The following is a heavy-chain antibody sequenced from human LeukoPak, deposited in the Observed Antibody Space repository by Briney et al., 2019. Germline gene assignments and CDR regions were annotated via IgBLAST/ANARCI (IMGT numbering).Heavy chain of an antibody. J-gene: IGHJ4*02. D-gene: IGHD3-10*01. V-gene: IGHV1-2*02. Sequence: ASVKVSCKASGYAFIDCYIYWVRQAPGQGPEFMGWINPNSAYTHFAQKFQGRVTMTRDTSITTAYMDLTRLTSDDTAVYFCGRGRTMVRGPVDYWGQGTLITVSS. CDR1: GYAFIDCY. CDR2: INPNSAYT. CDR3: GRGRTMVRGPVDY.